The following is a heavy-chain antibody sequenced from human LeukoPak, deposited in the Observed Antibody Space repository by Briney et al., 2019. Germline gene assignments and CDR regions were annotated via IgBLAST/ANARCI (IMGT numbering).Heavy chain of an antibody. CDR1: GGSLSSYY. CDR2: IYTSGST. Sequence: SETLSLTCTVSGGSLSSYYWSWIRQPARKGLEWIGRIYTSGSTNYNPSLKSRVTMSVDTSKNQFSLKLSSVTAADTAVYYCARDRAYYDILTGYYPDAFDIWGQGTMVTVSS. D-gene: IGHD3-9*01. V-gene: IGHV4-4*07. CDR3: ARDRAYYDILTGYYPDAFDI. J-gene: IGHJ3*02.